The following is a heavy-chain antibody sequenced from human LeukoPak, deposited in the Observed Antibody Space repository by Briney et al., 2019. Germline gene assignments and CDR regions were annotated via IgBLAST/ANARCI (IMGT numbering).Heavy chain of an antibody. CDR2: IFYSGTS. CDR3: ANDLARYYDRGTLSAFDI. D-gene: IGHD3-9*01. Sequence: SETLSLTCTVSGYSISSGYYWGWMRQPPGGGLEWIGRIFYSGTSYYNPSLKRRVTIPVDTSKNQFSLNLSFVTAADTAVYYCANDLARYYDRGTLSAFDIWGQGTMVTVSS. V-gene: IGHV4-38-2*02. J-gene: IGHJ3*02. CDR1: GYSISSGYY.